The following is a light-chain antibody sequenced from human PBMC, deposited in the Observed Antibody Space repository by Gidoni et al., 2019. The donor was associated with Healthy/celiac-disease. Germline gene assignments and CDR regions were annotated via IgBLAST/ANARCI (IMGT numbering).Light chain of an antibody. CDR2: KDI. J-gene: IGLJ2*01. V-gene: IGLV3-25*03. CDR1: ALPKQY. CDR3: QSADSSGSYVV. Sequence: SYELTQPPSVSVSPGQTARITCFGDALPKQYAYWYQQKPGQAPVLMIYKDIERPSGIPERFSGSSSGTTVTLTISGVQAEDEADYYCQSADSSGSYVVFGGGTKLTVL.